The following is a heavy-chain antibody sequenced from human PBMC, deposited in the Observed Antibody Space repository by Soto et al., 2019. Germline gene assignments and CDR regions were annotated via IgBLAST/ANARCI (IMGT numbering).Heavy chain of an antibody. CDR2: ISSSSSYI. V-gene: IGHV3-21*01. CDR1: GFTFSSYS. CDR3: ARADYDILTDY. D-gene: IGHD3-9*01. Sequence: GGSLRLSCAASGFTFSSYSMNWVRQAPGKGLEWVSSISSSSSYIYYADSVKGRFTISRDNAKNSLHLQMNSLRAEDTAVYYCARADYDILTDYWGQGTLVTVSS. J-gene: IGHJ4*02.